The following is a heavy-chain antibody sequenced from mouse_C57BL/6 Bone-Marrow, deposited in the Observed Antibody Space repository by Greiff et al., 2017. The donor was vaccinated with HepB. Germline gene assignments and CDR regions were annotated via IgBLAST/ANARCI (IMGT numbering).Heavy chain of an antibody. D-gene: IGHD3-1*01. CDR1: GYTFTDHT. V-gene: IGHV1-78*01. Sequence: VKLQESDAELVKPGASVKISCKVSGYTFTDHTIHWMKQRPEQGLEWIGYIYPRDGSTKYNEKFKGKATLTADKSSSTAYMQLNSLTSEDSAVYVCARGLYAVYYSMDYWGQGTSVTVSS. J-gene: IGHJ4*01. CDR2: IYPRDGST. CDR3: ARGLYAVYYSMDY.